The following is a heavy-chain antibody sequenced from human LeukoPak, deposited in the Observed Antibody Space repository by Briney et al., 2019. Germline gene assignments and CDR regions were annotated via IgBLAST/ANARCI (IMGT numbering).Heavy chain of an antibody. CDR2: ISSSSSYI. CDR1: GFTLSSYI. D-gene: IGHD6-13*01. V-gene: IGHV3-21*01. J-gene: IGHJ4*02. CDR3: ATLLAAAGEGRFDY. Sequence: GASLRLFCSASGFTLSSYIMNCVRQAPGKGLEWVSSISSSSSYIYYADSVKGRFTISRDNAKNSLYLQMNSLTAEDTAVYYCATLLAAAGEGRFDYWGQGTLVTVSS.